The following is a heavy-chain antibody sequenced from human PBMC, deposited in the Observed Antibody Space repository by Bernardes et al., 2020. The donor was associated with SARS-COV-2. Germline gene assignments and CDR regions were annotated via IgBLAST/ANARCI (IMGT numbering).Heavy chain of an antibody. Sequence: VGSLRLSCAASGFSFSGYWMTWVRQAPGKGLEWVANINQDESEKNYVDSVKGRFTISRDNIRNSLYLQMHSLRAEDTAVYYCARMGLAIEFDYWGQGALVTVSS. CDR3: ARMGLAIEFDY. V-gene: IGHV3-7*01. J-gene: IGHJ4*02. D-gene: IGHD2-21*01. CDR2: INQDESEK. CDR1: GFSFSGYW.